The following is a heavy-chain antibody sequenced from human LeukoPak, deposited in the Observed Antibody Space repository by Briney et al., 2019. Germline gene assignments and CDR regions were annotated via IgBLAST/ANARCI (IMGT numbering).Heavy chain of an antibody. D-gene: IGHD6-13*01. CDR1: GGSFSGYY. Sequence: PSETLSLTCAVYGGSFSGYYWSWIRQPPGKGLEWIGEINHSGSTNYNPSLKSRVTISVDTSKNQFSLKLSSVTAADTAVYYCARLGGSWSEMDYWGQGTLVTVSS. CDR3: ARLGGSWSEMDY. V-gene: IGHV4-34*01. J-gene: IGHJ4*02. CDR2: INHSGST.